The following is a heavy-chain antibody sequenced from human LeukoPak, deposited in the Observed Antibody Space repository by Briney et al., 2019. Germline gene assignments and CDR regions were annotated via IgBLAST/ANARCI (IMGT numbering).Heavy chain of an antibody. V-gene: IGHV3-11*01. CDR3: ARGLAAAAHFDY. Sequence: GGSLRLSCAASGFTFSDYHMSWLRQAPGKGLEWVSYISSSGSTIYYADSVKGRFTISRDNAKNSRYLQMNSLRAEDTAVYYCARGLAAAAHFDYWGQGTLVTVSS. CDR2: ISSSGSTI. J-gene: IGHJ4*02. CDR1: GFTFSDYH. D-gene: IGHD6-13*01.